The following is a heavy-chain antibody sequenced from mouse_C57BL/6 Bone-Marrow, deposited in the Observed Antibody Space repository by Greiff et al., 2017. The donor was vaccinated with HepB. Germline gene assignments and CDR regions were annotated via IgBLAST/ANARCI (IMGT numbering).Heavy chain of an antibody. CDR3: ARPDGSSSCDY. CDR2: ISGGGGNT. Sequence: EVHLVESGGGLVKPGGSLKLSCAASGFTFSSYTMSWVRQTPEKRLEWVATISGGGGNTYYPDSVKGRFTISRDNAKNTLYLQMSSLSAEDTALYYCARPDGSSSCDYWGQGTTLTVAS. V-gene: IGHV5-9*01. D-gene: IGHD1-1*01. CDR1: GFTFSSYT. J-gene: IGHJ2*01.